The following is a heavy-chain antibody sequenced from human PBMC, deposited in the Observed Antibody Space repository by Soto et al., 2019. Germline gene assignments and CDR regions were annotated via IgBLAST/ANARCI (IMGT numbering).Heavy chain of an antibody. D-gene: IGHD2-2*01. Sequence: QVQLVQSGAEVKKPGASVKVSCKASGDTFTGYYMHWVRQAPGQGLEWIGWINPNSGGTNYAQKFQGWVTMTRDTSISTAYMELSRLRSDDTAVYYCARDPHHIVVVPAAMPDDAFDIWGQGTMVTVSS. CDR1: GDTFTGYY. CDR2: INPNSGGT. V-gene: IGHV1-2*04. CDR3: ARDPHHIVVVPAAMPDDAFDI. J-gene: IGHJ3*02.